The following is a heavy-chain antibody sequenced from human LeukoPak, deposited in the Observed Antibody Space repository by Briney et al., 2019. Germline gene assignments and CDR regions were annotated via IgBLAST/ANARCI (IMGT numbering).Heavy chain of an antibody. CDR1: GGSFSAYY. CDR3: ARGVVTARVGWFDP. D-gene: IGHD2-21*02. V-gene: IGHV4-34*01. J-gene: IGHJ5*02. CDR2: INHSGST. Sequence: SETLSLTCAVYGGSFSAYYWTWIRQPPGKGLEWIGEINHSGSTNYNPSLKSRVTISVDTSKNQFSLKLSSVTAADTAVYYCARGVVTARVGWFDPWGQGTLVTVSS.